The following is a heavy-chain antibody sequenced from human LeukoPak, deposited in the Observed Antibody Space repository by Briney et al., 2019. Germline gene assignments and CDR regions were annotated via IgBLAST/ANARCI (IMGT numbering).Heavy chain of an antibody. V-gene: IGHV4-39*01. D-gene: IGHD3/OR15-3a*01. CDR1: GGSISSSSYY. CDR3: ARLEAEGLVITH. Sequence: SEALSLTCTVSGGSISSSSYYWGWIRQPPGKGLEWIGSIYYSGSTYYNPSLKSRVTISVDTSKNQFSLKLSSVTAADTAVYYCARLEAEGLVITHWGQGTLVTVSS. J-gene: IGHJ4*02. CDR2: IYYSGST.